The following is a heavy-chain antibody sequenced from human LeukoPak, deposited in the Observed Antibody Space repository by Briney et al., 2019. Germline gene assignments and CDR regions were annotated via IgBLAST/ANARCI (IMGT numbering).Heavy chain of an antibody. J-gene: IGHJ6*03. Sequence: SETLSLTCAVSGGSISSSNWWSWVRQPPGKGLEWIGEIYHSGSTNYNPSLKSRVTISVDKSKNQFSLKLSSVTAADTAVYYCARDGHYDILTGPGSSYYYMDVWGKGTTVTVSS. CDR1: GGSISSSNW. CDR3: ARDGHYDILTGPGSSYYYMDV. CDR2: IYHSGST. D-gene: IGHD3-9*01. V-gene: IGHV4-4*02.